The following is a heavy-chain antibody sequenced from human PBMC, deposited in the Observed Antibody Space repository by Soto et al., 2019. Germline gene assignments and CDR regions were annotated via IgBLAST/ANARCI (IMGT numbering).Heavy chain of an antibody. CDR2: IKQDGSEK. CDR3: AREKAAAYFDY. J-gene: IGHJ4*02. V-gene: IGHV3-7*03. CDR1: GFTFSSNW. D-gene: IGHD6-13*01. Sequence: EVQLVESGGGLVQRGGSLRLSCADFGFTFSSNWMSWVRQAPGKGLEWVANIKQDGSEKYYVDSVKGRFTISRDNAKNSLYLQMNSLSAEDTAVYYCAREKAAAYFDYWGQGTLVSVSS.